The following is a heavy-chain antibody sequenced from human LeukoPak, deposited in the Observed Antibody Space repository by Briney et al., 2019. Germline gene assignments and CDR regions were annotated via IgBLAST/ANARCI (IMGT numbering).Heavy chain of an antibody. CDR2: VNSEGGYR. V-gene: IGHV3-74*01. CDR1: GFTFSNAW. J-gene: IGHJ5*02. Sequence: GGSLRLSCAASGFTFSNAWMSWVRQAPGKGLVWVSRVNSEGGYRDYADSVKGRFTISRDNAKNTLYLEMHSLRAEDTAVYYCVRDGDDYNFDHWGQGSLVTVSS. CDR3: VRDGDDYNFDH. D-gene: IGHD5-24*01.